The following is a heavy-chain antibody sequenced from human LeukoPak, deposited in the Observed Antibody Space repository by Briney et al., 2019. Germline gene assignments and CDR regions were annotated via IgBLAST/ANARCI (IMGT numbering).Heavy chain of an antibody. CDR3: ARDLRITMIVVVKYGMDV. V-gene: IGHV3-23*01. Sequence: GGSLRLSCAVSGFTFSNYAMSWVRQAPGKGLEWVSAISGSGGSTYSADSVKGRFTISRDNSKNTLYLQMNSLRAEDTAVYYCARDLRITMIVVVKYGMDVWGQGTTVTVSS. D-gene: IGHD3-22*01. J-gene: IGHJ6*02. CDR2: ISGSGGST. CDR1: GFTFSNYA.